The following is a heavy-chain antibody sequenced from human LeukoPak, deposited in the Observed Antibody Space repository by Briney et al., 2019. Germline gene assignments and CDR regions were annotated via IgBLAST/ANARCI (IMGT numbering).Heavy chain of an antibody. CDR3: ARDRDTVNRDHDAFDI. D-gene: IGHD4-11*01. CDR2: IYHSGST. CDR1: GGSISSGGYY. V-gene: IGHV4-30-2*01. Sequence: SETLSLTCTVSGGSISSGGYYWSWIRQPPGKGLEWIGYIYHSGSTYYNPSLKSRVTISVDRSKNQFSLKLSSVTAADTAVYYCARDRDTVNRDHDAFDIWGQGTMVTVSS. J-gene: IGHJ3*02.